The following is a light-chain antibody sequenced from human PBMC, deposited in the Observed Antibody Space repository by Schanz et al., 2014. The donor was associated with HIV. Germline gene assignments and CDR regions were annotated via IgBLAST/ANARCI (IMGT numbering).Light chain of an antibody. CDR2: DVS. CDR3: TSYTTSSTVV. V-gene: IGLV2-18*02. CDR1: SSDVGAYDR. J-gene: IGLJ2*01. Sequence: QSALTQPPSVSGSPGQSVTISCTGTSSDVGAYDRVSWYQQPPGKAPKLMIYDVSNRPSGVSNRFSGSKSGNTAPLTISGLEAEDEADYYCTSYTTSSTVVFGGGTKLTVL.